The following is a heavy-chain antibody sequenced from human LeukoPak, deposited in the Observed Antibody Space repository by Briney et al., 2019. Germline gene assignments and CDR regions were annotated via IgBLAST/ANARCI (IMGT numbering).Heavy chain of an antibody. CDR2: IWYDGSNK. V-gene: IGHV3-33*01. J-gene: IGHJ6*02. D-gene: IGHD3-22*01. Sequence: GGSLRLSCAASGFTFSSYGMHWVRQAPGKGLEWVAVIWYDGSNKYYADSVKGRFTISRDNSKNTLYLQMNSLRAEDTAVYYCARDPGTYYYDSSGYYGYYYYGMDVWGQGTTVTVSS. CDR3: ARDPGTYYYDSSGYYGYYYYGMDV. CDR1: GFTFSSYG.